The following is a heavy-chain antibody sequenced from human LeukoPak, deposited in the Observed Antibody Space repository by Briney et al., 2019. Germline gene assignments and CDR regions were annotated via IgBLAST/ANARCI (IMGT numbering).Heavy chain of an antibody. CDR3: GRWRESSNWPPGYLQY. CDR1: GFTFTSFG. CDR2: ISAYNGNT. D-gene: IGHD4-11*01. Sequence: ASVKVSRKASGFTFTSFGFSWVRQAPGQGLEWMGWISAYNGNTNYAQNLQGRVTMTTDASTSTVYMELRSLRSDDTAMYYCGRWRESSNWPPGYLQYWGQGTLVIVSS. V-gene: IGHV1-18*01. J-gene: IGHJ1*01.